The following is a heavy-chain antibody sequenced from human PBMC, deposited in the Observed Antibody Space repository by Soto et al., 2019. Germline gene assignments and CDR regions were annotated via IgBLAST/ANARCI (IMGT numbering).Heavy chain of an antibody. V-gene: IGHV3-48*02. CDR3: ARDRVGLDY. J-gene: IGHJ4*02. Sequence: EVQLVESGGGLVQPGGSRKLSCEASGFTFSNYNMNWVRQAPGKGLEWLAYISTTRTTIYYADSVKCRFTIARDNVKSSLYLYMNSLRDEDTAVYYCARDRVGLDYWGQGTLVTVSS. CDR1: GFTFSNYN. D-gene: IGHD3-16*01. CDR2: ISTTRTTI.